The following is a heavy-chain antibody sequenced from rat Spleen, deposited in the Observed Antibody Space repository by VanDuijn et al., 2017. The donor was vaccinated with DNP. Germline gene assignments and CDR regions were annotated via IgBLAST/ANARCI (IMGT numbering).Heavy chain of an antibody. Sequence: EVQLVESGGGLVQPGRSLKLSCEASGFTFNNYDMAWVRQAPTKGLEWVASVSPSGITYYRESVEGRFTVSRENAKSSLYLQMDSLGSEDTATYYCARPDYWGQGVMVTVSS. V-gene: IGHV5-25*01. J-gene: IGHJ2*01. CDR1: GFTFNNYD. CDR2: VSPSGIT. CDR3: ARPDY.